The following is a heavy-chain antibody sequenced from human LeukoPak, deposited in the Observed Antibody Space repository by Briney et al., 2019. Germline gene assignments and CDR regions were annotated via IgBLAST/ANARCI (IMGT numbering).Heavy chain of an antibody. V-gene: IGHV3-30*04. Sequence: GGSLRLSCAASGFTFNSYSVHWVRQAPGKGLEWVALLSHDGSNRYYADFVEGRFTIADSVKGRFTISRDISKNTVYLQMYSLRSEDTAVYYCAKDLYGSGINWFDHWGQGALVTVSS. J-gene: IGHJ5*02. CDR2: LSHDGSNR. CDR3: AKDLYGSGINWFDH. CDR1: GFTFNSYS. D-gene: IGHD3-10*01.